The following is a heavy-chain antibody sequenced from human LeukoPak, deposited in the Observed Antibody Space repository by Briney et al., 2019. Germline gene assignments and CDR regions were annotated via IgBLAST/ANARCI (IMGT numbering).Heavy chain of an antibody. CDR1: GGSISSGGYY. CDR3: ARSPGITMVRGGLGY. CDR2: IYYSGST. V-gene: IGHV4-31*03. J-gene: IGHJ4*02. Sequence: SSQTLSLTCTVSGGSISSGGYYWSWIRQHPGKGLEWIGYIYYSGSTYYNPSLKSRVTISVDTSKNQFSLKLSSVTAADTAVYYCARSPGITMVRGGLGYWGQGTLVTVSS. D-gene: IGHD3-10*01.